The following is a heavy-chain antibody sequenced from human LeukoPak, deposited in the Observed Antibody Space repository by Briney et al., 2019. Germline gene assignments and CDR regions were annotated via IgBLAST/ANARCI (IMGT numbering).Heavy chain of an antibody. D-gene: IGHD2-15*01. V-gene: IGHV3-30*04. CDR1: GFTFSSYA. CDR2: ISYDGSNK. CDR3: ARDSLLGGGNYYYYMDV. Sequence: GGSLRLSCAASGFTFSSYAMHWVRQAPGKGLEWVAVISYDGSNKYYADSVKGRFTISRDNSKNTLYLQMNSLRAEDTAVYYCARDSLLGGGNYYYYMDVWGKGTTVTVSS. J-gene: IGHJ6*03.